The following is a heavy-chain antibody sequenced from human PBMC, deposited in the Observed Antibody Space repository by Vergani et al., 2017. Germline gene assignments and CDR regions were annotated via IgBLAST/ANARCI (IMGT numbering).Heavy chain of an antibody. CDR1: GFTFSNAW. CDR2: IKSKTDGGTT. Sequence: DVQLVESGGGLVKPGWSLRLSCAASGFTFSNAWMSWVRQAPGKGLEWVGRIKSKTDGGTTDYAAPVKGRFTISRDDSKNTLYLQMNSLKTEDTAVYYCSSSGYYFLGESYWGQGTLVTVSS. CDR3: SSSGYYFLGESY. J-gene: IGHJ4*02. D-gene: IGHD3-22*01. V-gene: IGHV3-15*01.